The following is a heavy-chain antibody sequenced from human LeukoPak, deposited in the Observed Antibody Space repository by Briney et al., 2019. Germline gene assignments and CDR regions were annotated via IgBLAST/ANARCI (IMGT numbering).Heavy chain of an antibody. J-gene: IGHJ6*02. V-gene: IGHV4-34*01. CDR2: INDGGRT. Sequence: SETLSLTCANYGGPFSGFFWSWIRQPPGKGLEWIGEINDGGRTNYNPSLQSRVTISVDTSKNQFSLKLSSVTAADTAVYYCARPVPVGAYGMDVWGQGTTVTVSS. D-gene: IGHD1-26*01. CDR3: ARPVPVGAYGMDV. CDR1: GGPFSGFF.